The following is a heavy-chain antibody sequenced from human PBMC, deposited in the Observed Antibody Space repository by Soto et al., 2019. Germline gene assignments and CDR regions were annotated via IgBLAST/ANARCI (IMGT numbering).Heavy chain of an antibody. CDR2: IYHSGST. J-gene: IGHJ6*02. CDR1: GGSISSSNW. CDR3: ARFRLSNYVYVYYGMDV. D-gene: IGHD4-4*01. V-gene: IGHV4-4*02. Sequence: PSETLSLTCAVSGGSISSSNWWSWVRQPPGKGLEWIGEIYHSGSTNYNPSLKSRVTISVDKSKNQFSLKLSSVTAADTAVYYWARFRLSNYVYVYYGMDVWGQGTTVT.